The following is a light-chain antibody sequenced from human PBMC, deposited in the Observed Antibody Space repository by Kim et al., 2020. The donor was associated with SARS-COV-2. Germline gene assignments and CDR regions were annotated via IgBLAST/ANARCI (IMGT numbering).Light chain of an antibody. J-gene: IGKJ1*01. CDR3: QQYGSSPRT. V-gene: IGKV3-20*01. Sequence: SPGEGAAPSCRASQSVSSSYLAWYQLKPGQAPRLLIYGASSRATGVPDRFSGSGSGTDFTLTISRLEPEDFAVYYCQQYGSSPRTFGQGTKVDIK. CDR1: QSVSSSY. CDR2: GAS.